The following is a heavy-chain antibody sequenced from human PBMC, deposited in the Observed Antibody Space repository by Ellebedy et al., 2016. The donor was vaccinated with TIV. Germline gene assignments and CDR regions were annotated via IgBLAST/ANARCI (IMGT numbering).Heavy chain of an antibody. J-gene: IGHJ6*02. Sequence: AASVKVSCKASGYTFTGYYMHWVRQAPGQGLEWMGWINPNSGGTNYAQKFQGWVTMTRDTSISPAYMELSRLRSDDTAVYYCAREGAGSIAVAGTRNYYYYGMDVWGQGITVTVSS. CDR1: GYTFTGYY. V-gene: IGHV1-2*04. D-gene: IGHD6-19*01. CDR2: INPNSGGT. CDR3: AREGAGSIAVAGTRNYYYYGMDV.